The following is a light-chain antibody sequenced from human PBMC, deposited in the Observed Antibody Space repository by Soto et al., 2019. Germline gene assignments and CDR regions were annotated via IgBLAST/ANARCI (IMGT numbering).Light chain of an antibody. J-gene: IGKJ2*01. CDR3: QQSYTAPPT. Sequence: AIRMTQSPSSLSASTGDRVTITCRASQGISSYLAWYQQKPGKAPKLLIYAASTLQSGVPSRFSGSGSGTDFTLTISSLQPDDFATYYCQQSYTAPPTFGQGTKVDIK. CDR1: QGISSY. CDR2: AAS. V-gene: IGKV1-8*01.